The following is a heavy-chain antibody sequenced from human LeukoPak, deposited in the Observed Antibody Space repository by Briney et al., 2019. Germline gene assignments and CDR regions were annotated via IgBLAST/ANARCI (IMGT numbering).Heavy chain of an antibody. CDR2: IGTAGDT. D-gene: IGHD3-10*01. J-gene: IGHJ3*02. Sequence: PGGSLRLSCAASGFSFSVYWMHWVRQATGKGLEWVSAIGTAGDTYYPGSVKGRFTISRENAKNSLYLQMNSLRAGDTAVYYCASNSYGGAFDIWGQGTMVTVSS. CDR1: GFSFSVYW. CDR3: ASNSYGGAFDI. V-gene: IGHV3-13*01.